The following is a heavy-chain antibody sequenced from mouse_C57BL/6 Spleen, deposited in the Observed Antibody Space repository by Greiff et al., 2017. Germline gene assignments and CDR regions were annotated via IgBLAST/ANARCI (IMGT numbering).Heavy chain of an antibody. CDR2: IYPGGGYT. J-gene: IGHJ1*03. D-gene: IGHD1-1*01. CDR3: ARRHYGSIDWYFGG. V-gene: IGHV1-63*01. CDR1: GYTFTNYW. Sequence: VKLQESGAELVRPGTSVKMSCKASGYTFTNYWIGWAQQRPGHGLEWIGDIYPGGGYTNYNEKFKGKATLTADKSSSTAYMQFSSLTSEDSAIYYCARRHYGSIDWYFGGWGTGTTVTVSS.